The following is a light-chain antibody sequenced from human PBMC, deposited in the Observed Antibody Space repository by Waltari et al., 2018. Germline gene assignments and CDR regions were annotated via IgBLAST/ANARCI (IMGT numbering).Light chain of an antibody. Sequence: QSALTQPASASGSPGQSLSISCTGTSSDIGGHNYVSWYQQHPGKAPITMIYEVSNRPSGVSSRFSGSKSGNTASLTISGLQAEDEADYYCSSYTSSNTWVFGGGTKLTVL. V-gene: IGLV2-14*01. CDR1: SSDIGGHNY. J-gene: IGLJ3*02. CDR2: EVS. CDR3: SSYTSSNTWV.